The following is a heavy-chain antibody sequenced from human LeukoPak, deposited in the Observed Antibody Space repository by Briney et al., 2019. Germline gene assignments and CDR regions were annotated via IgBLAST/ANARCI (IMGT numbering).Heavy chain of an antibody. CDR3: ARDTHDIVTGLAWFDP. J-gene: IGHJ5*02. D-gene: IGHD3-9*01. CDR2: TYYGGST. CDR1: GGSISSGGYY. Sequence: SETLSLTCTVSGGSISSGGYYWRWIRQHPGKGLEWIGYTYYGGSTYYDPSLKSRVTMSVDTSKNKFSLKLSAVTAEDTAVYYCARDTHDIVTGLAWFDPWGQGTLVTVSS. V-gene: IGHV4-31*03.